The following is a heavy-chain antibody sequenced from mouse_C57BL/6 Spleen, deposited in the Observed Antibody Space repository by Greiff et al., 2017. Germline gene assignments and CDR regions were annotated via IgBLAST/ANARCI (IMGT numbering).Heavy chain of an antibody. CDR3: ARKAQFGSSFDY. Sequence: QVQLQQPGAELVMPGASVKLSCKASGYTFTSYWMHWVKQRPGQGLEWIGEIDPSDSYTNYNQKFKGKSTLTVDKSSTTAYMQLSSLTSEDSAVYYCARKAQFGSSFDYWSQGTTLTVSS. J-gene: IGHJ2*01. CDR1: GYTFTSYW. V-gene: IGHV1-69*01. D-gene: IGHD1-1*01. CDR2: IDPSDSYT.